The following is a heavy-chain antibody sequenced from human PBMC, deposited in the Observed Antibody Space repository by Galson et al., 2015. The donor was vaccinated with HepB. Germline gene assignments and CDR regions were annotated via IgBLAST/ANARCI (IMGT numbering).Heavy chain of an antibody. CDR3: ARALIAARLSFDY. V-gene: IGHV4-30-4*01. CDR1: GGSISSGDYY. CDR2: IYYSGST. J-gene: IGHJ4*02. D-gene: IGHD6-6*01. Sequence: TLSLTCTVSGGSISSGDYYWSWIRQPPGKGLEWIGYIYYSGSTYYNPSLKSRVTISVDTSKNQFSLKLSSVTAADTAVYYCARALIAARLSFDYWGQGTLVTVSS.